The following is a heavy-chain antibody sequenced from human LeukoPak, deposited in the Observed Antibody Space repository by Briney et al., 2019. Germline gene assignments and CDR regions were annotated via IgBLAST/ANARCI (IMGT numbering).Heavy chain of an antibody. Sequence: SETPSLTCTVSGGSISGYYWSWIRQPPGKGLEWIGYIYYSGSTNYNPSLKSRVTMSVDTSKNQFSLKLSSLTAADTAVYYCARLGRITMIRGTSDYYHSMDVWGQGTTVTVSS. CDR2: IYYSGST. CDR3: ARLGRITMIRGTSDYYHSMDV. CDR1: GGSISGYY. J-gene: IGHJ6*02. D-gene: IGHD3-10*01. V-gene: IGHV4-59*08.